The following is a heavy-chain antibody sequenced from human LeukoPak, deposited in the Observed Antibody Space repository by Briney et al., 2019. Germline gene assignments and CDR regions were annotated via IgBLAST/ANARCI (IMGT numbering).Heavy chain of an antibody. D-gene: IGHD1-26*01. CDR3: AREKDSGRRWFDP. V-gene: IGHV4-38-2*02. J-gene: IGHJ5*02. CDR1: RYSISGVYY. Sequence: PSETLSLTCTVSRYSISGVYYWGWIRQPPGKGLEWIGSIYHSGSTYYNPSLKSRVTISVDTSKNQFSLNLSSLTAADTAVYYCAREKDSGRRWFDPWGQGTLVTVSS. CDR2: IYHSGST.